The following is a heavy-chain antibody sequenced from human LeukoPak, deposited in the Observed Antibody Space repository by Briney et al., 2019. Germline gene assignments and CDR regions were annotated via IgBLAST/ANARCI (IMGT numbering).Heavy chain of an antibody. J-gene: IGHJ4*02. V-gene: IGHV3-23*01. CDR2: ISGSGGNT. CDR1: GFTFSSYA. Sequence: GGSLRLSCAASGFTFSSYAMSWVRQAPGKGLEWVSGISGSGGNTHYADSVRGRFTISRDNSRNTVYLEMNSLRAEDTAIYYCAKVSWANYFDYWGQGTLVTVCS. CDR3: AKVSWANYFDY. D-gene: IGHD6-13*01.